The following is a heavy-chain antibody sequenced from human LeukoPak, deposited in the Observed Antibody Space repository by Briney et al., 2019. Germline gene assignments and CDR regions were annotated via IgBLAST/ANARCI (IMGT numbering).Heavy chain of an antibody. V-gene: IGHV3-23*01. Sequence: GGSLRLSCAASGFTISNYAMSWVRQAPGKGLEWVSYITSSGDTTDNADSVKGRFTISRDNAKNTLYLQMNSLRAEDTAVYYCTRVGYCATTSCRTAFDIWGQGTMVTVSS. J-gene: IGHJ3*02. CDR2: ITSSGDTT. D-gene: IGHD2-2*01. CDR3: TRVGYCATTSCRTAFDI. CDR1: GFTISNYA.